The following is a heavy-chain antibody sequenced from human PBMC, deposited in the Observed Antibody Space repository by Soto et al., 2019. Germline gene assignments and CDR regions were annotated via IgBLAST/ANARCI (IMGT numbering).Heavy chain of an antibody. CDR2: ISGYGDST. CDR1: GFTFGNYA. Sequence: DVQLLESGGGLVQPGGSLRLSCAASGFTFGNYAMSWVRQAPGKGLEWVSSISGYGDSTYYADSVKGRFTISRDNSKNTLYLQMTSLRAEDTAVYFCAKGDATMIVVLMSWGVWGQGTLVTVSA. J-gene: IGHJ4*02. CDR3: AKGDATMIVVLMSWGV. D-gene: IGHD3-22*01. V-gene: IGHV3-23*01.